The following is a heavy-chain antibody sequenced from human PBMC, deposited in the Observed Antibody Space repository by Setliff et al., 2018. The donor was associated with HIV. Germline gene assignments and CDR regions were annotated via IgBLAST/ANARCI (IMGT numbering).Heavy chain of an antibody. D-gene: IGHD3-10*01. Sequence: ASVKVSCKASGYTFTNYDINWVRRATGQGLEWMGWMNPNSGNTGYARNFQGRITMTTNTSISTAYMELSSLRSDDTAVYYCARVSHYYGAGRHDLGWWGQGTLVTVSS. CDR3: ARVSHYYGAGRHDLGW. CDR2: MNPNSGNT. V-gene: IGHV1-8*02. CDR1: GYTFTNYD. J-gene: IGHJ4*02.